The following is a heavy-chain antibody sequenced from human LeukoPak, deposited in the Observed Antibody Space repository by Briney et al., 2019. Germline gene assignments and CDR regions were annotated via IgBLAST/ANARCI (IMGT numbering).Heavy chain of an antibody. J-gene: IGHJ4*02. V-gene: IGHV3-7*01. CDR2: IKQDGSDK. CDR3: TRDPTQYLRYGYFDY. D-gene: IGHD4-11*01. Sequence: PGGSLRLSCAASGFTFSSYWMSWVRQAPGKGLEWVANIKQDGSDKYYVDSVKGRFSISRDNAKNSLFLQMNSLRAEDTAVYYCTRDPTQYLRYGYFDYWGQGTLVTVSS. CDR1: GFTFSSYW.